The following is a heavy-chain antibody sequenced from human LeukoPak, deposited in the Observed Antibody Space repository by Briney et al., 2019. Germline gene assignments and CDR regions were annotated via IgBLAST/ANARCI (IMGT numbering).Heavy chain of an antibody. Sequence: GASVKVSCKASGYTFTSYDINWVRQATGQGLEWMGWMNPNGGNTGYAQKFQGRVTMTRNTSISTAYMELSSLRSEDTAVYYCAREGAIVVVPAANSGMDVWGQGTTVTVSS. J-gene: IGHJ6*02. CDR3: AREGAIVVVPAANSGMDV. D-gene: IGHD2-2*01. V-gene: IGHV1-8*01. CDR1: GYTFTSYD. CDR2: MNPNGGNT.